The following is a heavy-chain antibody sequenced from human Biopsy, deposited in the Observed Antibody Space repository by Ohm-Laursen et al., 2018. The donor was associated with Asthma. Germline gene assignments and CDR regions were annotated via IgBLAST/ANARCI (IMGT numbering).Heavy chain of an antibody. D-gene: IGHD3-22*01. CDR1: GGSFSNFA. CDR2: ILTKFDIT. V-gene: IGHV1-69*04. J-gene: IGHJ4*02. Sequence: SVKVSCKVSGGSFSNFALSWVRQAPGHGHEWMGTILTKFDITSYAEKFQGRVTITADKSTSTTYMELSRLRSEDTAVYYCARSYDTDSYPVLVLDYWGQGTLVTFSS. CDR3: ARSYDTDSYPVLVLDY.